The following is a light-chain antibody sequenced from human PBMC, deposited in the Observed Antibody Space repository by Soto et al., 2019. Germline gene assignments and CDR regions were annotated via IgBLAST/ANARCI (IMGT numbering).Light chain of an antibody. CDR3: AAWDDSLNGWV. CDR1: SSNIGAGYD. CDR2: GNS. V-gene: IGLV1-40*01. J-gene: IGLJ3*02. Sequence: QSVLTQPPSVSGAPGQRVTISCTGSSSNIGAGYDVHWYQQLPGTAPKLLIYGNSNRPSGVPDRFSGSKSDTSASLAISGLLSDDESDYYCAAWDDSLNGWVFGGGTKLTVL.